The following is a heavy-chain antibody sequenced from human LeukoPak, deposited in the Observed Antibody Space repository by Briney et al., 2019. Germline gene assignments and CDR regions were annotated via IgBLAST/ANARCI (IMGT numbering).Heavy chain of an antibody. Sequence: GRSLRLSCAASGFNFNDYGMSWVRQAPGKGLEWVSGINWNGGGTYYADSVEGRFTISRDNTKNALYLQMSSLRDEDTALYYCAKLVAPAPTWYRELWGKGPMVSVFS. CDR3: AKLVAPAPTWYREL. D-gene: IGHD2-15*01. CDR1: GFNFNDYG. CDR2: INWNGGGT. J-gene: IGHJ6*03. V-gene: IGHV3-20*04.